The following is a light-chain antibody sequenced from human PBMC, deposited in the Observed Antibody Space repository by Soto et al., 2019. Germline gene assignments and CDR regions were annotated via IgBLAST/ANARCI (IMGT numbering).Light chain of an antibody. Sequence: VMLQSPAPLSLSPGERATLSCRASQRITTVACYQQKPGQAPRLLIYGLSIRAPGVPARFSVSGSGTEFTLTISFLQSEDFVVYYCQERGIRPITFGHGTLLEVK. J-gene: IGKJ5*01. CDR2: GLS. CDR1: QRITT. CDR3: QERGIRPIT. V-gene: IGKV3D-15*03.